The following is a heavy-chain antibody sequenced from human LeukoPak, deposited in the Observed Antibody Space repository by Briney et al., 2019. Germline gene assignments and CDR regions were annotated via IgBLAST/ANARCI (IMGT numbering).Heavy chain of an antibody. CDR3: ARVLFRVSRYSGLDV. CDR2: INEFEGEK. J-gene: IGHJ6*02. V-gene: IGHV3-7*01. Sequence: GGSLRLSCAGSGFTFGTYWMTWVRQAPGKGLEGVADINEFEGEKHYADAVKGGFSIYRENAKHSVYLQMDSLRDDDTGVYFCARVLFRVSRYSGLDVWGQGTTVTVSS. CDR1: GFTFGTYW. D-gene: IGHD6-6*01.